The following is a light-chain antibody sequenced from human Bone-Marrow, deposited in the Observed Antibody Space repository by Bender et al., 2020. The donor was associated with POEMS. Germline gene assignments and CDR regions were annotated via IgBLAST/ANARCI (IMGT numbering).Light chain of an antibody. V-gene: IGLV2-11*01. Sequence: QSALTQPRSVSGSPGQSVTISCTGTSNDIGAYNHVSWFQQHPGKVPKVMIYGVNKRPSAVPDRFSGSKSGNTASLTISGLQAEDEADYYCCSYVGGCWLFGGGTKLTVL. CDR1: SNDIGAYNH. J-gene: IGLJ3*02. CDR2: GVN. CDR3: CSYVGGCWL.